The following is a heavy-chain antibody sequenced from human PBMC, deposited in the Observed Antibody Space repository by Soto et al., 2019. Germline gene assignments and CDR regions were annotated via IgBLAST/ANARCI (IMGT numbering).Heavy chain of an antibody. D-gene: IGHD4-17*01. CDR1: GFTFSSYG. CDR2: IWYDGSNK. J-gene: IGHJ6*02. Sequence: QVQLVESGGGVVQPGRSLRLSCAASGFTFSSYGMHWVRQAPGKGLEWVAVIWYDGSNKYYADSVKGRFTISRDNSKNTLYLQMNSLRAEDTAVYYCARCATASTFFLDVWGQGTTVTVSS. CDR3: ARCATASTFFLDV. V-gene: IGHV3-33*01.